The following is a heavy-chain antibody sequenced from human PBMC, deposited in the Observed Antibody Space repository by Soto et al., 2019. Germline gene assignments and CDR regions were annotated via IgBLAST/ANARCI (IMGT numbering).Heavy chain of an antibody. D-gene: IGHD3-10*01. CDR2: INPNSGGT. V-gene: IGHV1-2*04. CDR1: GYTFTGYY. Sequence: GASVKVSCKASGYTFTGYYMHWVRQAPGQGLEWMGWINPNSGGTNYAQKFQGWVTMTRDTSISTAYMELSRLRSDDTAVYYCARSGGFGRYKAIPPPFDYWGQGTLVTVSS. CDR3: ARSGGFGRYKAIPPPFDY. J-gene: IGHJ4*02.